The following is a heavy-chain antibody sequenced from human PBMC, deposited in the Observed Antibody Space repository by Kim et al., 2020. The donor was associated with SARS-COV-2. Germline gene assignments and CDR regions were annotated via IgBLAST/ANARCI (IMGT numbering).Heavy chain of an antibody. CDR3: ARCRYCSDERCWSRCPFDI. J-gene: IGHJ3*02. V-gene: IGHV3-74*01. Sequence: GGSLRLSCAASGFTLSNYWMHWVRQTPEKGLVWVLRVKSDGSSTNYADSVKGRFTISRDNAKNTLYLQMDSLKVEDTAVYYCARCRYCSDERCWSRCPFDIWGQGTMVTVSS. CDR1: GFTLSNYW. D-gene: IGHD2-15*01. CDR2: VKSDGSST.